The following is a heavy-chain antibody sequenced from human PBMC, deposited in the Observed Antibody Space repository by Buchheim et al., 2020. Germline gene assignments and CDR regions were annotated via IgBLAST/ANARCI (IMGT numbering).Heavy chain of an antibody. J-gene: IGHJ4*02. Sequence: QVQLMESGGGLVKPGGSLRLSCAASGFTLSDYYMNWIRQAPGKGLEWVSYITSGSTNTKYADSVKGRFTISRDDAKKTLFLQLNSLRVEDTAVCYCAREVGYSSSRPFDTWGQGTL. CDR3: AREVGYSSSRPFDT. V-gene: IGHV3-11*06. CDR2: ITSGSTNT. CDR1: GFTLSDYY. D-gene: IGHD6-13*01.